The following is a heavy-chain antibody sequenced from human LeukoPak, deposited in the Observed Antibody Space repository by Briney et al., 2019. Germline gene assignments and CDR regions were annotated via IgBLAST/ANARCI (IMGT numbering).Heavy chain of an antibody. V-gene: IGHV4-31*03. Sequence: SETLSLTCTVSGGSMTSGGYYWSWIRQHPGKGLEWNGYIYYSGAPYYNPSLKSRVTISLDTSANQFSLRPSSVTAADTAVYYCARDIGPLYYDTSGYYGAFDIWGQGTMVTVSS. CDR3: ARDIGPLYYDTSGYYGAFDI. CDR1: GGSMTSGGYY. D-gene: IGHD3-22*01. CDR2: IYYSGAP. J-gene: IGHJ3*02.